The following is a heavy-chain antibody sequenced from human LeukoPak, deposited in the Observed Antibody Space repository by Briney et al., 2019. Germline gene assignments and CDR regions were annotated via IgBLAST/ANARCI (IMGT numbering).Heavy chain of an antibody. D-gene: IGHD6-13*01. CDR1: GFTFNSYG. J-gene: IGHJ6*03. CDR3: AKEGYSRGYYSYYYMDV. V-gene: IGHV3-30*18. Sequence: GGSLRLSCAASGFTFNSYGMHWVRQAPGKGLEWVAVISYDGSYKYYRDSVRGRFTISRDTSKNIVFLQMNSLRAEDTAVYYCAKEGYSRGYYSYYYMDVWGKGTTVTVS. CDR2: ISYDGSYK.